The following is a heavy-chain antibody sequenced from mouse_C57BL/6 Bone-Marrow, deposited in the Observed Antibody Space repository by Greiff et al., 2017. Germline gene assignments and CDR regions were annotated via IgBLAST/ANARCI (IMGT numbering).Heavy chain of an antibody. J-gene: IGHJ4*01. CDR2: IDPENGDT. V-gene: IGHV14-4*01. CDR1: GFNIKDDY. CDR3: TTGDDYDGGPHYYAMDY. Sequence: EVQLQESGAELVRPGASVKLSCTASGFNIKDDYMHWVKQRPEQGLEWIGWIDPENGDTEYASKFQGKATITADTSSNTAYLQLSSLTSEDTAVYYCTTGDDYDGGPHYYAMDYWGQGTSVTVSS. D-gene: IGHD2-4*01.